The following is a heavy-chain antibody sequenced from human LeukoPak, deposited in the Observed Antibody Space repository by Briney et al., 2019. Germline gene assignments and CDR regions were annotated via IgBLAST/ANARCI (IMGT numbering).Heavy chain of an antibody. V-gene: IGHV3-33*01. CDR1: GFTFSSYG. D-gene: IGHD1-26*01. CDR2: IWYDGSNK. CDR3: ASGSYYAFNY. Sequence: GGSLRLSCAASGFTFSSYGMHWVRQAPGRGLEWVAVIWYDGSNKYYADSVKGRFTISRDNSKNALYLQMNSLRAEDTAVYYCASGSYYAFNYWGQGTLVTVSS. J-gene: IGHJ4*02.